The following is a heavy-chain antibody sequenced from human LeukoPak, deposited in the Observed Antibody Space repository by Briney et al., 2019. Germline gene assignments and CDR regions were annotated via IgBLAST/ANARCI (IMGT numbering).Heavy chain of an antibody. CDR1: GFTFSSYA. V-gene: IGHV3-23*01. D-gene: IGHD3-22*01. Sequence: PGGSLRLSCAASGFTFSSYAMNWVRQAPVKGLEWVSGLSGSGRDTYYADSVKGRFIISRDNFKNTLYLQMNSLRADDTAVYYCATNYYDSSGYFPDFDYWGQGALVSVSS. CDR2: LSGSGRDT. J-gene: IGHJ4*02. CDR3: ATNYYDSSGYFPDFDY.